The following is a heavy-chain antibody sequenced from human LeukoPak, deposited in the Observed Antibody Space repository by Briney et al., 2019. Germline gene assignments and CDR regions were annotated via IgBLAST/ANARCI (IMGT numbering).Heavy chain of an antibody. CDR1: GFTFIDYD. D-gene: IGHD3-10*01. V-gene: IGHV3-13*01. Sequence: GGSLRLSCAASGFTFIDYDMHWVRQVIGKGLEWVSAIGIRGDTHYSGSVKGRFTISRENAESSLYLQMNSLRAEDTAVYYCARGMLTTMVRGVADGMDVWGQGTTVTVSS. J-gene: IGHJ6*02. CDR2: IGIRGDT. CDR3: ARGMLTTMVRGVADGMDV.